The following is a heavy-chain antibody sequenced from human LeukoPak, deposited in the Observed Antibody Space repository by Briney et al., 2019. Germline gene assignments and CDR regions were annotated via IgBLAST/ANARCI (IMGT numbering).Heavy chain of an antibody. CDR1: GFTFSSYW. CDR2: MKYHDSEI. V-gene: IGHV3-7*02. Sequence: GGTLRLSCAASGFTFSSYWMSWVRQAPGKGLEWVANMKYHDSEIYYGNSVKGRFTISRDNAKDSLHLQMNSLRAEDTAVYYCARKGWLPYWGQGTLVTVSS. D-gene: IGHD5-24*01. CDR3: ARKGWLPY. J-gene: IGHJ4*02.